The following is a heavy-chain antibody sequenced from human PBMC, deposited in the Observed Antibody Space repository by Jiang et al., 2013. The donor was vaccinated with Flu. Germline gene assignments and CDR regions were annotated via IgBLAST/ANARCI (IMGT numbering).Heavy chain of an antibody. J-gene: IGHJ4*02. CDR1: GFTFINFA. CDR2: ISASGGTT. V-gene: IGHV3-23*04. D-gene: IGHD4-17*01. CDR3: AKGTQGGYGDYQYYFDY. Sequence: EVQLVESGGGLEQPGGSLRLSCAASGFTFINFAMSWVRQAPGKGLEWVSGISASGGTTYYADSVKGRFTVSRDNSKNTLYLQMYSLRAEDTAVYYCAKGTQGGYGDYQYYFDYWGQGALVTVSS.